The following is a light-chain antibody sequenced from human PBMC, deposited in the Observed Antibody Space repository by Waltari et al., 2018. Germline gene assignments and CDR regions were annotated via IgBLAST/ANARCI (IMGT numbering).Light chain of an antibody. CDR2: DDD. J-gene: IGLJ2*01. V-gene: IGLV3-21*02. Sequence: SYVLTQLSSMSVAPGQTARIVCGGRHIGTKGVHWYQRKPGQAPLLVVSDDDVRPSGIPDRFSGSNSGDTAYLTSSSVEAEDEADYFCQVWDSHTVVFGGGTNLTVL. CDR3: QVWDSHTVV. CDR1: HIGTKG.